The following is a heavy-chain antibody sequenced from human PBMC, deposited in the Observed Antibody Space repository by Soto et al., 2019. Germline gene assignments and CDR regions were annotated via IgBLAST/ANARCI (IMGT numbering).Heavy chain of an antibody. V-gene: IGHV4-30-2*01. CDR1: GGSISSGGYS. CDR3: ARERDRGTMVRGAHYYYGMDV. J-gene: IGHJ6*02. Sequence: SETLSLTCAGSGGSISSGGYSWSWIRQPPGKGLEWIGEINHSGSTNYNPSLKSRVTISVDTSKNQFSLKLSSVTAADTAVYYCARERDRGTMVRGAHYYYGMDVWGQGTTVTVSS. D-gene: IGHD3-10*01. CDR2: INHSGST.